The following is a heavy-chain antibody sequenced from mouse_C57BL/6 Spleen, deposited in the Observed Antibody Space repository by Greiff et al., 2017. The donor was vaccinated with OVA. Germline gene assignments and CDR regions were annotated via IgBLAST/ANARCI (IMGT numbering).Heavy chain of an antibody. V-gene: IGHV2-2*01. CDR1: GFSLTSYG. CDR3: ARHTYYDYDYAMDY. Sequence: VMLVESGPGLVQPSQSLSITCTVSGFSLTSYGVHWVRQSPGKGLEWLGVIWSGGSTDYNAAFISRLSISKDNSKSQVFFKMNSLQADDTAIYYCARHTYYDYDYAMDYWGQGTSVTVSS. J-gene: IGHJ4*01. CDR2: IWSGGST. D-gene: IGHD2-4*01.